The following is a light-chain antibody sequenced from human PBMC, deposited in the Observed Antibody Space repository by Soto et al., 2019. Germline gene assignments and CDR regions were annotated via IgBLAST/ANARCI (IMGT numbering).Light chain of an antibody. Sequence: DIEMTQSPSTLSASLGDGATLSCRASQSVSSNLAWYQQKPGQAPKLLISDASSMATGVPSRFSGSGSGTELSLTISSLQSDDFLVYYCQQYNNWHQTFGQGTKVDIK. CDR2: DAS. CDR1: QSVSSN. V-gene: IGKV3-15*01. J-gene: IGKJ1*01. CDR3: QQYNNWHQT.